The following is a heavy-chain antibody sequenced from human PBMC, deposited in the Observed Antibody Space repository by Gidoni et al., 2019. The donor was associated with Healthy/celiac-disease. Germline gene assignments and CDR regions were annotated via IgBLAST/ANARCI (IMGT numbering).Heavy chain of an antibody. J-gene: IGHJ6*02. CDR1: GFPFSTYA. Sequence: EVQLLESGGGLVQPGGSLRLSWAASGFPFSTYAMSWVRQATGKGLEWVSAISGSGGSTYYADSVKGRFTISRDNSKNTLYLQMNSLRAEDTAVYYCAKGDFDWFNYYYGMDVWGQGTTVTVSS. CDR3: AKGDFDWFNYYYGMDV. D-gene: IGHD3-9*01. CDR2: ISGSGGST. V-gene: IGHV3-23*01.